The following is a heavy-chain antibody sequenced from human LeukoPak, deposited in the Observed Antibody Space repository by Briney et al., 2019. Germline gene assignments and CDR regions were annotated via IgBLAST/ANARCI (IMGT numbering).Heavy chain of an antibody. CDR3: ARVPKHYGSGSYHSPYFDY. CDR1: GYTFTSYY. D-gene: IGHD3-10*01. J-gene: IGHJ4*02. CDR2: INPSGGST. Sequence: ASVKVSCKASGYTFTSYYMHWVRQAPGQGLEWVGIINPSGGSTSYAQKFQGRVTMTRDTSTSTVYMELSSLRSEDTAVYYCARVPKHYGSGSYHSPYFDYWGQGTLVTVSS. V-gene: IGHV1-46*01.